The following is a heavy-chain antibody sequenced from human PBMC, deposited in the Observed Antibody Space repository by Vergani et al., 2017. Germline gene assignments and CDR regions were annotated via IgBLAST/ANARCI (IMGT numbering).Heavy chain of an antibody. J-gene: IGHJ6*02. CDR3: ARALYDSSGYPPGYYGMDV. CDR1: GFTVSSNY. Sequence: EVQLVESGGGLVQPGGSLRLSCAASGFTVSSNYMSWVRQAPGKGLEWVSVLYSGGSTYYPGSVKGRFTISRENAKNSLYLQMNSLRAGDTAVYYCARALYDSSGYPPGYYGMDVWGQGTTVTVSS. V-gene: IGHV3-66*01. CDR2: LYSGGST. D-gene: IGHD3-22*01.